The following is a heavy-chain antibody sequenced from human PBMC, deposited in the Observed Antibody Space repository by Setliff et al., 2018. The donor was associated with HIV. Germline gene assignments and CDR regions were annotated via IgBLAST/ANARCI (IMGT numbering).Heavy chain of an antibody. CDR2: LYYSGNT. CDR1: GGSFSSSSYY. V-gene: IGHV4-39*07. CDR3: ARVYGGNSYLDY. D-gene: IGHD2-21*02. Sequence: PSETLSLTCTVSGGSFSSSSYYWGWIRQPPGKGLEWIASLYYSGNTYYNPSLKSRVTILVDTSKNQFSLNLTSVTAEDTAVYYCARVYGGNSYLDYWGQGTLVTVSS. J-gene: IGHJ4*02.